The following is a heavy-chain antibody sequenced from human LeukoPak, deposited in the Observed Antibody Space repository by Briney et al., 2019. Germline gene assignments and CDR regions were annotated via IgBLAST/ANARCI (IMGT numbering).Heavy chain of an antibody. CDR3: ARHEIGSTTVVTPAYYYGMDV. V-gene: IGHV4-59*08. Sequence: SETLSLTCTVSGGSISSYYWSWIRQPPGKGPEWIGYIYYSGSTNYNPSLKSRVTISVDTSKNQFSLKLSSVTAADTAVYYCARHEIGSTTVVTPAYYYGMDVWGQGTTVTVSS. D-gene: IGHD4-23*01. J-gene: IGHJ6*02. CDR1: GGSISSYY. CDR2: IYYSGST.